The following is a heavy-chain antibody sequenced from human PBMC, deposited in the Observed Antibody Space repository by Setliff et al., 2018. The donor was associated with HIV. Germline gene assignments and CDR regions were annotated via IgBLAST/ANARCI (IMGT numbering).Heavy chain of an antibody. CDR3: ARHSPSDY. CDR1: GDSISNYY. J-gene: IGHJ4*02. CDR2: IYASGST. Sequence: PSETLSLTCTVSGDSISNYYWSWVRQPPGKGLEWIGYIYASGSTNYNPSLKSRVTISIDTSKNQFSLRLRSVTAADTALYYCARHSPSDYWGQGTLVTVSS. V-gene: IGHV4-4*09.